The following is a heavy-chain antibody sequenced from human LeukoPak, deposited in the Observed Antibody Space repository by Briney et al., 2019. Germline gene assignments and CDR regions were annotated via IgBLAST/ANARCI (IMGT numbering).Heavy chain of an antibody. CDR1: GFTFSSYG. J-gene: IGHJ6*02. CDR2: IWYDGSNK. Sequence: GRSLRLSCAASGFTFSSYGMHWVRQAPGKGLEWVAVIWYDGSNKYYADSVKGRFTISRDNSKNTLYLQMNSLRAEDTVVYYCARDYYDSSGYYGYGMDVWGQGTTVTVSS. CDR3: ARDYYDSSGYYGYGMDV. V-gene: IGHV3-33*01. D-gene: IGHD3-22*01.